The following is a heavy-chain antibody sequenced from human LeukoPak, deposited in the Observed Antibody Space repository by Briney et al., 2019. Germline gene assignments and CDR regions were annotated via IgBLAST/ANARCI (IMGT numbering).Heavy chain of an antibody. Sequence: PGGSLRLSCAASGFTFSSYAMSWVRQAPGKGLEWVSAISGSGGSTYYADSVKGRFTIPRDNSKNTLYLQMNSLRAEDTAVYYCARAGYQLLALYYFDYWGQGTLVTVSS. CDR1: GFTFSSYA. V-gene: IGHV3-23*01. CDR3: ARAGYQLLALYYFDY. CDR2: ISGSGGST. J-gene: IGHJ4*02. D-gene: IGHD2-2*01.